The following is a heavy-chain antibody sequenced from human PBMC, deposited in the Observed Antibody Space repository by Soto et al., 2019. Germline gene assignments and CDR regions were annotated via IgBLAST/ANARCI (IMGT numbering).Heavy chain of an antibody. Sequence: QVQLQESGTGLVKPSGTLSLTCAVSGGAISSSSWWSWVRQPPGKGLEWIGEIYHDGNTNYNPSLKSRVTVSLDKSKNQFSLKLSSVTAADTAVYYCARAYSYGLFDSWGQGTLVTVSS. D-gene: IGHD5-18*01. J-gene: IGHJ4*02. CDR3: ARAYSYGLFDS. CDR1: GGAISSSSW. V-gene: IGHV4-4*02. CDR2: IYHDGNT.